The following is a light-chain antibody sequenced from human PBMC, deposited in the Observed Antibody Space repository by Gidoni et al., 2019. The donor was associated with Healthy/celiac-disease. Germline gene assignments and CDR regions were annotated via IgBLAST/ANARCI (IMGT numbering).Light chain of an antibody. Sequence: DIQLTQSPSFLSASVGDRVTITCRASQGISSYLAWYQQKPGKAPKLLIYAAATLQSGVPSRFSGSGSGTEVTIKISSMQPEDFATYYCQQLKSYPRTFXGXTKVEIK. CDR1: QGISSY. V-gene: IGKV1-9*01. CDR2: AAA. CDR3: QQLKSYPRT. J-gene: IGKJ4*01.